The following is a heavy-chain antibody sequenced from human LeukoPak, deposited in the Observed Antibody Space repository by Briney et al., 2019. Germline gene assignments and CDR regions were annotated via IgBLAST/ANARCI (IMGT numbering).Heavy chain of an antibody. Sequence: GGSLRLSGEASGFTFSSYWMSWVRQAPGKGLEWVANIRDDGGEIYYVDSVKGRFTISRDNAKSSLFLQMNSLRAEDAAVYYCARDKPRGSYYGSIFDSWGQGTLVTVSS. CDR1: GFTFSSYW. J-gene: IGHJ4*02. CDR2: IRDDGGEI. CDR3: ARDKPRGSYYGSIFDS. V-gene: IGHV3-7*01. D-gene: IGHD1-26*01.